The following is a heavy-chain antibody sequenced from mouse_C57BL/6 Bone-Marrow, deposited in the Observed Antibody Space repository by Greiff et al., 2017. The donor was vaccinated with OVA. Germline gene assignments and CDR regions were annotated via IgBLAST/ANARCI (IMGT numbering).Heavy chain of an antibody. J-gene: IGHJ3*01. CDR2: INPNYGTT. D-gene: IGHD2-1*01. V-gene: IGHV1-39*01. CDR3: ARYGIYYGNYPAWFAY. Sequence: EVKLQQPGPELVKPGASVKISCKASGYSFTDYNMNWVKQSNGKSLEWIGVINPNYGTTSYNQKFKGKATLTVDQSSSTAYMQLNSLTSEDSAVYYCARYGIYYGNYPAWFAYWGQGTLVTVSA. CDR1: GYSFTDYN.